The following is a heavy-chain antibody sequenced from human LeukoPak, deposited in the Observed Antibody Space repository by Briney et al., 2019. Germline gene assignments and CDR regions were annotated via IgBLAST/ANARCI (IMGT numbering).Heavy chain of an antibody. D-gene: IGHD3-22*01. CDR1: GFTFSSYA. CDR2: ISGSGGST. CDR3: AKYYYYDSSGCLDY. V-gene: IGHV3-23*01. J-gene: IGHJ4*02. Sequence: PTGGSLRLSCAASGFTFSSYAMSWVRQAPGKGLEWVSAISGSGGSTYYADSVKGRFTISRDNSKNTLYLQMNSLRAEDTAVYYCAKYYYYDSSGCLDYWGQGTLVTVSS.